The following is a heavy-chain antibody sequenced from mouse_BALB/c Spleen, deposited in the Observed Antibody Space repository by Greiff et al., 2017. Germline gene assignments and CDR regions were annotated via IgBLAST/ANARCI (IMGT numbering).Heavy chain of an antibody. CDR2: ISSNGGST. CDR1: GFTFSSYA. V-gene: IGHV5-6-3*01. CDR3: ARDRKGYGIIDY. D-gene: IGHD2-10*02. J-gene: IGHJ2*01. Sequence: EVHLVESGGGLVKPGGSLKLSCAASGFTFSSYAMSWVRQTPEKRLEWVASISSNGGSTYYPDSVKGRFTISRDNAKNTLYLQMSSLKSEDTAMYYCARDRKGYGIIDYWGQGTTLTGSS.